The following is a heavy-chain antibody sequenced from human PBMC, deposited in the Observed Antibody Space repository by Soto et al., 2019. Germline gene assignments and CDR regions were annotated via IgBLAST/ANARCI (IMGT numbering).Heavy chain of an antibody. CDR2: ISGSGGST. CDR3: APQKVVVTAIVYNWFDP. D-gene: IGHD2-21*02. Sequence: GGSLRLSCAASGFTFSSYAMSWVRQAPGKGLEWVSAISGSGGSTYYADSVKGRFTISRDNSKNTLYLQMNSLRAEDTAVYYCAPQKVVVTAIVYNWFDPWGQGTLVTVSS. J-gene: IGHJ5*02. V-gene: IGHV3-23*01. CDR1: GFTFSSYA.